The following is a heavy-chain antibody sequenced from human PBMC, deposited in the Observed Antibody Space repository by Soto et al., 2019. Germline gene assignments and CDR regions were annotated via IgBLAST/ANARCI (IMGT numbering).Heavy chain of an antibody. CDR2: IIPLFGSA. CDR3: ASQLRLVAAALDH. J-gene: IGHJ4*02. CDR1: GAIFSRNA. D-gene: IGHD2-2*01. Sequence: GASVKVSCKASGAIFSRNAISWVRQAPGQGPEWIGGIIPLFGSANYAQKFQGRVTITADQSTTTVYMEMTSLTSGDTAVYYCASQLRLVAAALDHWGQGVPVTVSS. V-gene: IGHV1-69*13.